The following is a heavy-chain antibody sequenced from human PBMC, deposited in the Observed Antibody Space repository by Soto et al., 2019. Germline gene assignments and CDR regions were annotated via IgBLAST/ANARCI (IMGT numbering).Heavy chain of an antibody. CDR1: GFTFSSYG. J-gene: IGHJ4*02. CDR2: ISYDGSNK. CDR3: ANALYDILTGFGT. Sequence: GGSLRLSCAASGFTFSSYGMHWVRQAPGKGLEWVAVISYDGSNKYYAESVKGRFTISRDNSKNTLYLQMNSLRAEDTAVYYCANALYDILTGFGTWGQGTLVTVSS. D-gene: IGHD3-9*01. V-gene: IGHV3-30*18.